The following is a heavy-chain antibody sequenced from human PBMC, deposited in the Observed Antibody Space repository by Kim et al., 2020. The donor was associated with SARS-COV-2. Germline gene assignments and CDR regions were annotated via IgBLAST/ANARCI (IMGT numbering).Heavy chain of an antibody. V-gene: IGHV5-51*01. CDR3: ARVKYYDFWSGYYYYYYMDV. Sequence: GESQKISCKGSGYSFTSYWIGWVRQMPGKGLEWMGIIYPGDSDTRYSPSFQGQVTISADKSISTAYLQWSSLKASDTAMYYCARVKYYDFWSGYYYYYYMDVWGKGTTVTVSS. D-gene: IGHD3-3*01. J-gene: IGHJ6*03. CDR1: GYSFTSYW. CDR2: IYPGDSDT.